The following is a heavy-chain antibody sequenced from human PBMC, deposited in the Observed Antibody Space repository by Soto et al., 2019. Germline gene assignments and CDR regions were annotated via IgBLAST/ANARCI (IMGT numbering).Heavy chain of an antibody. CDR2: ISYDGSNK. D-gene: IGHD3-10*01. V-gene: IGHV3-30*18. Sequence: PVGSLRLSCAASGFTFSSYGMHWVRQAPGKGLEWVAVISYDGSNKYYADSVKGRSTISRDNSKNTLYLQMNSLRAEDTAVYYCAKDSFHWYYYGSGSYLNFDYWGQGTLVTVSS. CDR1: GFTFSSYG. CDR3: AKDSFHWYYYGSGSYLNFDY. J-gene: IGHJ4*02.